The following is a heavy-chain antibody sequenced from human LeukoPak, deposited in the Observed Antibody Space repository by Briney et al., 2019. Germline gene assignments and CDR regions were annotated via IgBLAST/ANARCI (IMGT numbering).Heavy chain of an antibody. CDR1: GGTFSSDA. V-gene: IGHV1-69*06. D-gene: IGHD6-19*01. CDR3: LGRMNTSGCCRDAFDI. Sequence: SVKVSCKASGGTFSSDAISWLRQAPGQGLEWMGRIIPIFGTANYAQKFQGRVTITADKSTSTAYMELGRLSSEDTAVYYCLGRMNTSGCCRDAFDIWGQGTMVTVSS. CDR2: IIPIFGTA. J-gene: IGHJ3*02.